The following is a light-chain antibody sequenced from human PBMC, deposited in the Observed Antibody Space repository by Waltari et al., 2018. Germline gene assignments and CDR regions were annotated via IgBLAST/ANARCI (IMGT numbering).Light chain of an antibody. Sequence: NFMLTQPHSVSESPGKTVTISCTGSSGSIASNYVQWYQQRPGSVPTTVIYEDNQRPSGVPDRFPGSIDSSSNSASLTISGLKTEDEADYYCQSYDSSLWVFGGGTKLTVL. J-gene: IGLJ3*02. CDR2: EDN. CDR3: QSYDSSLWV. CDR1: SGSIASNY. V-gene: IGLV6-57*02.